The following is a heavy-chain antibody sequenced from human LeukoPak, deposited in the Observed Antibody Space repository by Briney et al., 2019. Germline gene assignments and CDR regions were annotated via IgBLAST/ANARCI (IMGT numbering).Heavy chain of an antibody. D-gene: IGHD6-19*01. CDR3: ARGDSSGWSYFDY. Sequence: GGSLRLSCAASGFTFSSYEMNWVRQAPGKGLEWVSYISGSGSMIYYADSVKGRFTISRDNAKNSLYLQMNSLRAEDTAVYYCARGDSSGWSYFDYWGQGTLVTVSS. V-gene: IGHV3-48*03. J-gene: IGHJ4*02. CDR1: GFTFSSYE. CDR2: ISGSGSMI.